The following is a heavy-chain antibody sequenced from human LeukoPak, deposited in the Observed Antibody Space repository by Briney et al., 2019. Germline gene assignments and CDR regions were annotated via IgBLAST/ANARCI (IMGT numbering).Heavy chain of an antibody. Sequence: GASVKVSCKASGYTFTSYGISWVRQAPGQGLEWMGWISAYNGNTNYAQKLQGRVTMTTDTSTSTACMELRSLRSDDTAVYYCARDLRDYDFWSGYYSPSLDYWGQGTLVTVSS. CDR3: ARDLRDYDFWSGYYSPSLDY. CDR1: GYTFTSYG. D-gene: IGHD3-3*01. CDR2: ISAYNGNT. J-gene: IGHJ4*02. V-gene: IGHV1-18*01.